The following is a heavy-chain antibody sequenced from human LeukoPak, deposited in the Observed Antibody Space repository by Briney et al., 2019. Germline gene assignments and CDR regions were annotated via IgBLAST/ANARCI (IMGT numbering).Heavy chain of an antibody. Sequence: PGGSLRLSCAASGFTFNKYGMHWVRQAPGKGLEWVSVIYSGGSTYYADSVKGRFTISRDNSKNTLYLQMVSLRAEDTAVYYCAKDRYSNYGNWFDPWGQGTLVTVFS. CDR3: AKDRYSNYGNWFDP. CDR2: IYSGGST. V-gene: IGHV3-NL1*01. J-gene: IGHJ5*02. CDR1: GFTFNKYG. D-gene: IGHD4-11*01.